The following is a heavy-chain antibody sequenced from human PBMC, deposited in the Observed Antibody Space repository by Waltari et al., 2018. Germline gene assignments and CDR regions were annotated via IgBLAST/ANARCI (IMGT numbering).Heavy chain of an antibody. CDR1: GGSISSYY. J-gene: IGHJ6*02. CDR3: ARVKGQGYYYYGMDV. Sequence: QVQLQESGPGLVKPSETLYLTCTVSGGSISSYYWSWIRQPPGKGLEWIGYIYYSGSTNYNPSLKSRVTISVDTSKNQFSLKLSSVTAADTAVYYCARVKGQGYYYYGMDVWGQGTTVTVSS. CDR2: IYYSGST. V-gene: IGHV4-59*01.